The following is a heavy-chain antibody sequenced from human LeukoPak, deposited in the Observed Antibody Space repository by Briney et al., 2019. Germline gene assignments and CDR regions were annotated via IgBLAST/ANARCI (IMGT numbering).Heavy chain of an antibody. CDR1: VGSFSGYY. CDR3: ARGVTSALSYYYGMDV. CDR2: INHSGST. D-gene: IGHD2/OR15-2a*01. Sequence: SETLSLTCAVYVGSFSGYYWTWIRQTPGKGLEWIGEINHSGSTNYNPSLESRVTISTAPSKNQFSLNLHSVTAADTAVYYCARGVTSALSYYYGMDVWGQGTTVTVSS. J-gene: IGHJ6*02. V-gene: IGHV4-34*01.